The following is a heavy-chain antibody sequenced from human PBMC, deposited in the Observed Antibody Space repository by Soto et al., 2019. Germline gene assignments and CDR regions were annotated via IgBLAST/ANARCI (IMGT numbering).Heavy chain of an antibody. CDR3: ARGGQWDFLSDY. CDR1: GYSFTRYY. J-gene: IGHJ4*02. CDR2: ISAYNGNT. V-gene: IGHV1-18*01. D-gene: IGHD1-26*01. Sequence: ASVKVSCKASGYSFTRYYINWVRQATGQGLEWMGWISAYNGNTHYEEKLQGRVTLTTDTSTSTAYMELRSLRSDDTAVYFCARGGQWDFLSDYWGQGTLVTVSS.